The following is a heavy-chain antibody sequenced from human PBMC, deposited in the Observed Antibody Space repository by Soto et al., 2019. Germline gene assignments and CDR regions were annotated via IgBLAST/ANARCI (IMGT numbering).Heavy chain of an antibody. D-gene: IGHD2-15*01. CDR2: IVVGSGST. J-gene: IGHJ5*02. CDR1: GFTFTSSA. Sequence: GASVKVSCKASGFTFTSSAVQWVRQARGQRLEWIGWIVVGSGSTNYAQKFQERVTITRDMSTNTAYMELSSLRSEDTAVYYCAADERNLCCWSQNDPHNWFDPWGKGTLVTVSS. V-gene: IGHV1-58*01. CDR3: AADERNLCCWSQNDPHNWFDP.